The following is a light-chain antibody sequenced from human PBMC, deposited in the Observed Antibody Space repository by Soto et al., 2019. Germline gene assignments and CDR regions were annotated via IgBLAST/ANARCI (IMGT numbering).Light chain of an antibody. CDR3: SSYTSSSTYV. V-gene: IGLV2-14*01. CDR1: SRDVGGYKY. J-gene: IGLJ1*01. Sequence: QSSLTQPASLSKSPGQSITISCTGTSRDVGGYKYVSWYQQHPGKAPKLMIYDVSNRPSGVSNRFSGSKSGNTASLTISGLQAEDEADYYCSSYTSSSTYVFGTGTKVTV. CDR2: DVS.